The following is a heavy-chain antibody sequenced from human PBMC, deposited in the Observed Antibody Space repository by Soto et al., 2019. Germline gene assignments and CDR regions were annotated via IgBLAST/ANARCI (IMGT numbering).Heavy chain of an antibody. V-gene: IGHV4-31*03. J-gene: IGHJ5*02. Sequence: QVQLQESGPGLVKPSQTLSLTCTVSGGSISSGGYYWSWIRQHPGKGLEWIGYIYYSGSTYYNPSLKSRVTISVDTSKNQFSLKLSSVTAADTAVYYCARVGIVGATTWDPSNWFDPWGQGTLVTVSS. CDR3: ARVGIVGATTWDPSNWFDP. D-gene: IGHD1-26*01. CDR1: GGSISSGGYY. CDR2: IYYSGST.